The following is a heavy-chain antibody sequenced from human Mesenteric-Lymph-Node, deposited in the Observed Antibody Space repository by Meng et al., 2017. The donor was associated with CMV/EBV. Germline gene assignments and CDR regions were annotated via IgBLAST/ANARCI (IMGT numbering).Heavy chain of an antibody. CDR3: ARHQRWLKSEGGFNY. J-gene: IGHJ4*02. CDR1: GGSFSGDH. D-gene: IGHD4-23*01. CDR2: INHSGST. V-gene: IGHV4-34*01. Sequence: GQLRLPSSVPLALTLRVNGGSFSGDHWSWILQPPGKGLEWIGEINHSGSTNYNPSLKSRVTISVDTSKNQFSLKLSSVTAADTAVYYCARHQRWLKSEGGFNYWGQGTLVTVSS.